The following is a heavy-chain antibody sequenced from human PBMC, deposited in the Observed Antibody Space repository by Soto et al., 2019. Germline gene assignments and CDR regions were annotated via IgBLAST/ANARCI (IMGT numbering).Heavy chain of an antibody. J-gene: IGHJ6*02. CDR1: GFSFSTYP. Sequence: QPGGSLRLSCAASGFSFSTYPMSWVRQAPGKGLEWVSAITNSGDGTTHADSVKGRFTISRDNSKNTLYLQMNSLRAEDTAVYYCAKNVWGITIFGGMDVWGQGTTVTVSS. V-gene: IGHV3-23*01. D-gene: IGHD3-9*01. CDR2: ITNSGDGT. CDR3: AKNVWGITIFGGMDV.